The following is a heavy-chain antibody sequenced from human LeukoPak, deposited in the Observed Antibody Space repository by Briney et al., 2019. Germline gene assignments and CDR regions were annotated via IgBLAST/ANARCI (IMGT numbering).Heavy chain of an antibody. CDR1: GFTFSSYG. CDR2: ISDNGGSS. J-gene: IGHJ4*02. Sequence: GGSLRLSCAASGFTFSSYGMHWVRQAPGKGLEWVSAISDNGGSSYYADSVKGRFTISRDNSKNTLYLQMNSLRAEDTAVYYCAKEDYDFRSGFYYFDYWGRGTLVTVSS. D-gene: IGHD3-3*01. V-gene: IGHV3-23*01. CDR3: AKEDYDFRSGFYYFDY.